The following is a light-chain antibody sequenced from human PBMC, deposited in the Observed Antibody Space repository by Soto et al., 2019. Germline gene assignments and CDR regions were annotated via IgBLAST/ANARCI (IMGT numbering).Light chain of an antibody. J-gene: IGLJ2*01. CDR3: SSYTSSSTVI. CDR1: SSDVGGYNY. Sequence: QSALTQPASVSGSAGQSITISCTGTSSDVGGYNYVSWYQQHPGKAPKLMIYDVSNRPSGISNRFSGSRPGNTASLIISGLQADDEAAYYCSSYTSSSTVIFGGGTKLTV. CDR2: DVS. V-gene: IGLV2-14*01.